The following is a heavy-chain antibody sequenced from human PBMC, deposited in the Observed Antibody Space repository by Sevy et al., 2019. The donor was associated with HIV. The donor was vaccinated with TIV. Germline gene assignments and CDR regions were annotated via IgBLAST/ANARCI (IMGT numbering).Heavy chain of an antibody. CDR3: ARGDELNSYYYGMDV. V-gene: IGHV6-1*01. D-gene: IGHD1-7*01. CDR2: TYYRSKWYS. CDR1: GDSVSFSSAA. J-gene: IGHJ6*02. Sequence: SETLTLTCAISGDSVSFSSAAWNWFRQSPSRGLEWLGRTYYRSKWYSDYEVSVKGRVTINPDTSKNQFSLHLESVTPEDTAVYFCARGDELNSYYYGMDVWGQGTTVTVSS.